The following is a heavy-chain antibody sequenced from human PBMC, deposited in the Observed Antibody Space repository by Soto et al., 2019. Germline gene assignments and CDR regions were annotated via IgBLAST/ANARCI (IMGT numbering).Heavy chain of an antibody. CDR2: IYYSGST. V-gene: IGHV4-39*01. J-gene: IGHJ4*02. D-gene: IGHD6-13*01. CDR3: ARQGIAAAGLDY. Sequence: SETLSLTCTVSGGSISSSSYYWGWIRQPPGKGLEWIGSIYYSGSTYYNPSLKSRVTISVDTSKNQFSLKLSSVTAADTAVYYCARQGIAAAGLDYWGQGTLVTVLL. CDR1: GGSISSSSYY.